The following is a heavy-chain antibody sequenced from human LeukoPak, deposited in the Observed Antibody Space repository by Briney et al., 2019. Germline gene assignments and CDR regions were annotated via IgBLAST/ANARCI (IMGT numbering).Heavy chain of an antibody. CDR1: GFTFNSYA. J-gene: IGHJ6*03. Sequence: GGSLRLSCAASGFTFNSYAITWVRRAPGKGLEWVSSISGNGGSTYYTDSVKGRFTISRDNSKNTLYLQMNSLRAEDTAAYYCAKDLRVIVVTYYMDVWGKGTTVTVSS. V-gene: IGHV3-23*01. D-gene: IGHD2-2*01. CDR3: AKDLRVIVVTYYMDV. CDR2: ISGNGGST.